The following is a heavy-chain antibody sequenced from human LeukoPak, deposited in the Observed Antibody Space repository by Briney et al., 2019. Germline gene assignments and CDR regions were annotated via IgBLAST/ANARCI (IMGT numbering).Heavy chain of an antibody. J-gene: IGHJ5*02. CDR3: AGYCSTTTCYSSPNWFDP. Sequence: PGGSLRLSCAASGFTFSSYGMSWVRQAPGKGLEWISGISGSGYNTYYADSVKGRFTISRDNSKNTLYLQMNSLRAEDTAVYYCAGYCSTTTCYSSPNWFDPWGQGTPVTVSS. V-gene: IGHV3-23*01. D-gene: IGHD2-2*01. CDR1: GFTFSSYG. CDR2: ISGSGYNT.